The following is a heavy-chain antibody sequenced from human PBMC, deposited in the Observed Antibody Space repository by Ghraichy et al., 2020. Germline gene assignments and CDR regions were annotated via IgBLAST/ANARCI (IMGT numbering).Heavy chain of an antibody. J-gene: IGHJ4*02. CDR3: ARDGRRVAESSSRPSVDGGY. V-gene: IGHV3-53*01. Sequence: GESLNISCAASGFTVSSNYMSWVRQAPGKGLEWVSVIYSGGSTYYADSVKGRFTISRDNSKNTLHLQMNSLRAEDTAVYYCARDGRRVAESSSRPSVDGGYWGQGTLVTVSS. CDR2: IYSGGST. D-gene: IGHD6-13*01. CDR1: GFTVSSNY.